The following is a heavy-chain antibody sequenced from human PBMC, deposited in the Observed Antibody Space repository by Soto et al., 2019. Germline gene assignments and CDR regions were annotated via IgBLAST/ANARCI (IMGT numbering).Heavy chain of an antibody. CDR2: INWNSGSI. Sequence: EVQLVESGGGLVQPGRSLRLSCAASGFTIDDYAMHGVRQAPGKGLEWVSSINWNSGSIGYADSVKGRFTISRDNAKNSLYLQMNSLRAEDTALYYCAKDDYSSSSGMDYWGQGTLVTVSS. V-gene: IGHV3-9*01. CDR3: AKDDYSSSSGMDY. D-gene: IGHD6-6*01. CDR1: GFTIDDYA. J-gene: IGHJ4*02.